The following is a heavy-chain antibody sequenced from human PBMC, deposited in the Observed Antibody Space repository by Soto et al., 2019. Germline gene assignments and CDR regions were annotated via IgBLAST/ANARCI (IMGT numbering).Heavy chain of an antibody. CDR2: IYYSGST. V-gene: IGHV4-31*03. D-gene: IGHD3-3*01. CDR1: GGSISSGGYY. J-gene: IGHJ6*02. CDR3: ARTERITIFGVAAGDYGMDV. Sequence: SETLSLTCTVSGGSISSGGYYWSWIRQHPGKGLEWIGYIYYSGSTYYNPSLKSRVTISVDTSKNQFSLKLSSVTAADTAVYYCARTERITIFGVAAGDYGMDVWGQGTTVTVSS.